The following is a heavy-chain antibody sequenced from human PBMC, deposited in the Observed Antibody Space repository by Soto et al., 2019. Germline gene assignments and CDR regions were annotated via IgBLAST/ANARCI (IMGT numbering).Heavy chain of an antibody. D-gene: IGHD4-17*01. Sequence: PGGSLRLSCAASGFTFSSYEMNWVRQAPGKGLEWVSYISSSGSTIYYADSVKGRFTISRDNAKNSLYLQMNSLRAEDTAVYYCAREVGDYGDSYFDYWGQGTLVTVSS. CDR1: GFTFSSYE. J-gene: IGHJ4*02. V-gene: IGHV3-48*03. CDR2: ISSSGSTI. CDR3: AREVGDYGDSYFDY.